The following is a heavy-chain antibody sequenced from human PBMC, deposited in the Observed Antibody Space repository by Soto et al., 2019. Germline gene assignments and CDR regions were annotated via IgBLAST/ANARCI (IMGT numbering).Heavy chain of an antibody. CDR3: ARDGSITMVRGVIPLDY. J-gene: IGHJ4*02. V-gene: IGHV3-30-3*01. CDR2: ISYDGSNK. Sequence: QVQLVESGGGVVQPGRSLRLSCAASGFTFSSYAMHWVRQAPSKGLEWVAVISYDGSNKYYADSVKGRFTISRDNSKNTLYLQMNSLRAEDTAVYCCARDGSITMVRGVIPLDYWGQGTPVTVSS. CDR1: GFTFSSYA. D-gene: IGHD3-10*01.